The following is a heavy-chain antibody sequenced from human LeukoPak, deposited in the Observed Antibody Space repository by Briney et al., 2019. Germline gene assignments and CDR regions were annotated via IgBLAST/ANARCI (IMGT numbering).Heavy chain of an antibody. CDR2: INPNSGGT. V-gene: IGHV1-2*02. D-gene: IGHD6-19*01. CDR1: GYTFTGYY. Sequence: ASVKVSCKASGYTFTGYYMHWVRQAPGQGLEWMGWINPNSGGTNYAQKFQGRVTMTRDTSISTAYMELSRLRPDDTAVYYCARELRAVAGNLVGYWGQGTLVTVSS. J-gene: IGHJ4*02. CDR3: ARELRAVAGNLVGY.